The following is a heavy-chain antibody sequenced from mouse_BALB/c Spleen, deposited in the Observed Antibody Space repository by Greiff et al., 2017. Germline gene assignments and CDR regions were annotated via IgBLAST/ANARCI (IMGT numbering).Heavy chain of an antibody. CDR1: GFTFSSYG. CDR3: AREAEDLFAY. CDR2: ISSGGSYT. J-gene: IGHJ3*01. V-gene: IGHV5-6*02. Sequence: EVKLVESGGDLVKPGGSLKLSCAASGFTFSSYGMSWVRQTPDKRLEWVATISSGGSYTYYPDSVKGRFTISRDNAKNTLYLQMSSLKSEDTAMYYCAREAEDLFAYWGQGTLVTVSA.